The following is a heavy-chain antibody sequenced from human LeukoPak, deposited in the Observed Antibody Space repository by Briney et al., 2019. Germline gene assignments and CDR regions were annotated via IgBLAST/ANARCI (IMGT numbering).Heavy chain of an antibody. V-gene: IGHV3-23*01. CDR3: ARDRPHNWFDP. D-gene: IGHD1-14*01. J-gene: IGHJ5*02. Sequence: GGSLRLSCAASGFTFSSYAMSWVRQAPGKGLEWVSAISGSGGSTYYADPVKGRFTISRDNAKNTVYLQMNSLRVEDTAVYYCARDRPHNWFDPWGQGTLVTVSS. CDR2: ISGSGGST. CDR1: GFTFSSYA.